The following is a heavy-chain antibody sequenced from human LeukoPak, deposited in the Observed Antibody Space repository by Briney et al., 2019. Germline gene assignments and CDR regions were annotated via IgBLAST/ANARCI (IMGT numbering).Heavy chain of an antibody. V-gene: IGHV3-30*02. CDR2: IRYDGSNK. J-gene: IGHJ4*02. CDR3: AKDPHYCDSSGYYLDY. Sequence: PGGSLRLSCAASGFTFSSYGMHWVRQAPGKGLEWVAFIRYDGSNKYYADSVKGRFTISRDNSKNTLYLQMNSLRAEDTAVYYCAKDPHYCDSSGYYLDYWGQGTLVTVSS. CDR1: GFTFSSYG. D-gene: IGHD3-22*01.